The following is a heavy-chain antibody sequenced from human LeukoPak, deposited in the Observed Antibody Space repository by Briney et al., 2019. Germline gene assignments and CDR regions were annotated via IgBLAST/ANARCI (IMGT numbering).Heavy chain of an antibody. Sequence: GGSLRLSCAASGFTFSSYWMHWVRQAPGMGLVWVSRINTDGSDTSYADSVKGRFTISRDNAKNTLYLQMNSLRAEDTAVYYCARGGLHSDFDSWGQGTLVTVSS. D-gene: IGHD5-24*01. J-gene: IGHJ4*02. CDR1: GFTFSSYW. CDR2: INTDGSDT. V-gene: IGHV3-74*01. CDR3: ARGGLHSDFDS.